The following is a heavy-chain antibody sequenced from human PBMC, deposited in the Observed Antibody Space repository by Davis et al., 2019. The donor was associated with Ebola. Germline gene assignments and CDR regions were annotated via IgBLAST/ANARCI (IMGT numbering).Heavy chain of an antibody. CDR2: MNPNSGNT. V-gene: IGHV1-8*02. J-gene: IGHJ4*02. D-gene: IGHD5-24*01. CDR3: ARVRVTTERWLQSLGY. CDR1: GYTFTGYY. Sequence: ASVKVSCKASGYTFTGYYMHWVRQATGQGPEWMGWMNPNSGNTGYAQKFQGRVTMTRNTSISTAYMELSSLRSEDTAVYYCARVRVTTERWLQSLGYWGQGTLVTVSS.